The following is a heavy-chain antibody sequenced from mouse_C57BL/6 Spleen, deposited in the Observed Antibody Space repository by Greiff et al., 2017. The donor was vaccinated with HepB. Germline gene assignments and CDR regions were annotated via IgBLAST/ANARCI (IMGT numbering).Heavy chain of an antibody. CDR1: GYTFTSYW. CDR2: IHPNSGST. J-gene: IGHJ2*01. CDR3: ARITTVVATGYFDY. Sequence: QVQLQQPGAELVKPGASVKLSCKASGYTFTSYWMHWVKQRPGQGLEWIGMIHPNSGSTNYNEKFKSKATLTVDKSSSTAYMQLSSLTSEDSAVYYGARITTVVATGYFDYWGQGTTLTVSS. V-gene: IGHV1-64*01. D-gene: IGHD1-1*01.